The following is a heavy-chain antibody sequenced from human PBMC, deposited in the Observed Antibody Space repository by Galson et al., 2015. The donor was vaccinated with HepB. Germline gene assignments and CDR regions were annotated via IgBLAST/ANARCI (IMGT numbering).Heavy chain of an antibody. CDR3: VKDEGRRRCSSTSCFADY. Sequence: SLRLSCAASGFTFNNYAMSWVRQAPGKGLEWVSGISGTGVSTYYADSVKGRFTISRDNSKNTLYLQMNSLRAEDTAVYYCVKDEGRRRCSSTSCFADYWGQGTLVTVSS. J-gene: IGHJ4*02. CDR1: GFTFNNYA. D-gene: IGHD2-2*01. CDR2: ISGTGVST. V-gene: IGHV3-23*01.